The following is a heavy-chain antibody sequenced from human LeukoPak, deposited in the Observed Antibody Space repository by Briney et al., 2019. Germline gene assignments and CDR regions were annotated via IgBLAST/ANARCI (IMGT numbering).Heavy chain of an antibody. V-gene: IGHV1-18*01. J-gene: IGHJ4*02. Sequence: GSSVKVSCKTSVYTFTRYGFSWVRQAPGQALEWMGWISPHYGNRDYAQKFKDRVTMTTDTSTNTDYLELRSLRPDDTAMYYCARTGYGSGSDDFDFWGQGTLVTVSS. D-gene: IGHD3-10*01. CDR3: ARTGYGSGSDDFDF. CDR1: VYTFTRYG. CDR2: ISPHYGNR.